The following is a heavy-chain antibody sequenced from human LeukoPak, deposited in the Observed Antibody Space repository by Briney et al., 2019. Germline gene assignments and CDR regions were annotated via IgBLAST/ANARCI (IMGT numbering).Heavy chain of an antibody. V-gene: IGHV3-7*01. CDR3: TRDGDLVRGAYTYGMDV. D-gene: IGHD3-10*01. CDR1: GFTFSSYW. J-gene: IGHJ6*02. Sequence: PGGSLRLSCAASGFTFSSYWMSWVRQAPGKGLEWVANIKQDGSEKYYADSVKGRFTISRENAKNSLYLQMNTLRAGDTAVYYCTRDGDLVRGAYTYGMDVWGQGTLVTVSS. CDR2: IKQDGSEK.